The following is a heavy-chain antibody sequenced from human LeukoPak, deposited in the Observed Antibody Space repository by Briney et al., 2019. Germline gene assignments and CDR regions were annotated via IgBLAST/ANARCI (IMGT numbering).Heavy chain of an antibody. J-gene: IGHJ4*02. V-gene: IGHV4-34*01. Sequence: SETLSLTCAVYGGSFSGYYWSWIRQPPGKGLEWIGEINHSGSTNYNPSLKSRVTISVDTSKNHFSLKLSSVTAADTAVYYCARDAYDSSGYSFDYWGQGTLVTVSS. CDR3: ARDAYDSSGYSFDY. CDR2: INHSGST. D-gene: IGHD3-22*01. CDR1: GGSFSGYY.